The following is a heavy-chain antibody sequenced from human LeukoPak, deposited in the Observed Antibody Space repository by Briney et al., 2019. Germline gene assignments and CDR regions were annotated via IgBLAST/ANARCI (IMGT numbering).Heavy chain of an antibody. V-gene: IGHV3-23*01. CDR3: TKTGARYSASSNFDS. CDR2: ISNSGDNT. Sequence: GGSLRLSCGASGFPFTTYAMSWVRQPPGKGLEWVSAISNSGDNTYYADSVKGRFTISRDNSKNTFFLQMNSLRAEDTAMYYCTKTGARYSASSNFDSWGQGALVTVSS. D-gene: IGHD6-6*01. J-gene: IGHJ4*02. CDR1: GFPFTTYA.